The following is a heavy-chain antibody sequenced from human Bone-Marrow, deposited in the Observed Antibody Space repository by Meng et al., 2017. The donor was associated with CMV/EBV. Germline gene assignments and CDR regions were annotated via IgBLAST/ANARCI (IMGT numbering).Heavy chain of an antibody. V-gene: IGHV3-7*01. Sequence: GESLKISCAAPGFTFSSYWMTWVRRAPGKGLEWVANIKQDGSEKYYVDSVKGRFTISRDNAKNSLFLQMNSLRAEDTAVYYCARAFVAAAGTRLADYWAQGTLVTVSS. CDR3: ARAFVAAAGTRLADY. J-gene: IGHJ4*02. D-gene: IGHD6-13*01. CDR1: GFTFSSYW. CDR2: IKQDGSEK.